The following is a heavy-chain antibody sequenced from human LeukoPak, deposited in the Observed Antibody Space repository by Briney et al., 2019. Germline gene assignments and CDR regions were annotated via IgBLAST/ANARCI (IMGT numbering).Heavy chain of an antibody. CDR2: ISYDGSNK. D-gene: IGHD3-10*01. Sequence: GGSLRLSCAASGFTFSSYGMHWVRQAPGKGLEWVAVISYDGSNKYYADSVKGRFTISRDNSKNTLYLQMNSLRAEDTAVYYCARDIRRFGESLLDYWGQGTLVTVSS. V-gene: IGHV3-30*03. CDR3: ARDIRRFGESLLDY. J-gene: IGHJ4*02. CDR1: GFTFSSYG.